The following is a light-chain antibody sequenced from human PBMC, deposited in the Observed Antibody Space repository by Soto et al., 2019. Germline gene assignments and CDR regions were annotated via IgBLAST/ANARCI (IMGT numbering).Light chain of an antibody. J-gene: IGKJ1*01. CDR3: QQYNSSPWT. CDR1: QSISSW. V-gene: IGKV1-5*03. CDR2: KAP. Sequence: DIPMTQSPSTLSASVGDRVTITCRASQSISSWLAWYQQKPGKAPKLLIYKAPSLESGVPSRFSGSGSGTEFTLTISSLQPDDFATYYCQQYNSSPWTFGQGTKVEIK.